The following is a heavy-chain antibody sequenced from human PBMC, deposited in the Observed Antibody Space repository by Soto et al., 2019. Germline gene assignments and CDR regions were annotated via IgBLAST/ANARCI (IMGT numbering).Heavy chain of an antibody. V-gene: IGHV2-5*02. J-gene: IGHJ4*02. CDR2: IYWDDDK. D-gene: IGHD3-3*01. CDR3: AHRVLRTVFGLVTTTAIYVDF. Sequence: QITLNESGPTVVRPTETLTLTCRFSGFSLTTSGVGVGWIRQSPGKAPEWLALIYWDDDKRYSASLKSRLTNTKDTSKNQVVLTVSDLYPTDTATYYCAHRVLRTVFGLVTTTAIYVDFWGQGTPVAVSS. CDR1: GFSLTTSGVG.